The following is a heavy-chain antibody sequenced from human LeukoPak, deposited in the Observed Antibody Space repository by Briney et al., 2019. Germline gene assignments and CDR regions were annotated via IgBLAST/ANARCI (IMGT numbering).Heavy chain of an antibody. CDR1: GGTFSSYA. D-gene: IGHD4-17*01. J-gene: IGHJ4*02. CDR2: IIPILGIA. V-gene: IGHV1-69*04. Sequence: GASVKVSCKSSGGTFSSYAISWVRQAPGQGLEWMGRIIPILGIANYAQKFQGRVTITADKSTSTAYMELSSLRSEGTGVYYCARDRSNEGPVDYGDYGPTDYWGQGTLVTVSS. CDR3: ARDRSNEGPVDYGDYGPTDY.